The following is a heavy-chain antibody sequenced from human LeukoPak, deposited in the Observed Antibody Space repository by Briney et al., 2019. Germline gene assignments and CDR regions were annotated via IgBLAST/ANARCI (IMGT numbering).Heavy chain of an antibody. V-gene: IGHV3-13*01. Sequence: GGSLRLSCAASGFTFGSYDMHWVRQATGKGLEWVSAIGTAGDTYYPGSVKGRFTISRENAKNSLYLQMNSLRAGDTAVYYCARSFARLRYFDWSFDAFDIWGQGTMVTVSS. CDR2: IGTAGDT. CDR3: ARSFARLRYFDWSFDAFDI. D-gene: IGHD3-9*01. CDR1: GFTFGSYD. J-gene: IGHJ3*02.